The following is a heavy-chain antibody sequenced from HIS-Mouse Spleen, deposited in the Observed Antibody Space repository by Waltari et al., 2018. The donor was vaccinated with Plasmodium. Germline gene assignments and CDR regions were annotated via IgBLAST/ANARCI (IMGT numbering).Heavy chain of an antibody. CDR3: ARVLGYKAAAGTFVEYFQH. V-gene: IGHV1-2*02. J-gene: IGHJ1*01. Sequence: QVQLVQSGAEVKKPGASVKVSCKASGYTFTGYYMHWVRQAPGQGLEWMGWINPNSGGTNYAQKFQGRVTMTRYTSISTAYMELSRLRSDDTAVYDCARVLGYKAAAGTFVEYFQHWGQGTLVTVSS. CDR2: INPNSGGT. D-gene: IGHD6-13*01. CDR1: GYTFTGYY.